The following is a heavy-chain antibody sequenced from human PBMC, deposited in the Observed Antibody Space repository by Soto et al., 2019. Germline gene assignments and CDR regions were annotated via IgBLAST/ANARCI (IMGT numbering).Heavy chain of an antibody. CDR3: AHPRPGYSDWYFDL. CDR2: IYWSDDK. CDR1: GLSLSTSEVG. Sequence: QITLKEYGPTLVKPTQTLKLTCTFSGLSLSTSEVGEGSIRQPPGKALKWRALIYWSDDKRYSPSLTSRLTITRDTSKNPVVRTLTNMVPGNTATYYCAHPRPGYSDWYFDLWGRGTLVTVSS. D-gene: IGHD2-21*01. J-gene: IGHJ2*01. V-gene: IGHV2-5*01.